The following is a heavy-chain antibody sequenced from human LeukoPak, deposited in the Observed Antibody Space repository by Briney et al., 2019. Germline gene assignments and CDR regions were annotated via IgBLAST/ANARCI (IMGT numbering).Heavy chain of an antibody. J-gene: IGHJ2*01. V-gene: IGHV1-69*05. Sequence: VASVKVSCKASGGTFSSYAISWVRQAPGQGLEWMGGIIPIFGTANYAQKFQGRVTITTDESTSTAYMELSSLRSEDTAVYYCARGRSSSQKDWYWYFDLWGRGTLVTVSS. CDR1: GGTFSSYA. D-gene: IGHD6-6*01. CDR2: IIPIFGTA. CDR3: ARGRSSSQKDWYWYFDL.